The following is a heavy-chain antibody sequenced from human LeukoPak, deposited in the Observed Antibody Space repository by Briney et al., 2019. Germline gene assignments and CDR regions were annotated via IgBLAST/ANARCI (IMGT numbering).Heavy chain of an antibody. J-gene: IGHJ4*02. V-gene: IGHV1-2*02. CDR1: GDTFSSYA. Sequence: ASVKVSCKASGDTFSSYAISWVRQAPGQGLEWMGWINPNSGGTNYAQKFQGRVTMTRDTSISTAYMELSRLRSDDTAVYYCAAGFLPAPTFDYWGQGTLVTVSS. CDR2: INPNSGGT. CDR3: AAGFLPAPTFDY. D-gene: IGHD6-25*01.